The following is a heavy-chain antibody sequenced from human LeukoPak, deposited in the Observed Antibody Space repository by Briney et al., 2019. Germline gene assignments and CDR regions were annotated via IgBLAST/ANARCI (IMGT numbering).Heavy chain of an antibody. D-gene: IGHD5-24*01. V-gene: IGHV3-7*04. CDR3: TRVGYIDEGIDY. CDR2: IKQDGSKK. Sequence: RXAPGKGLXXXANIKQDGSKKSYVDSVKGRLTISRDNAKNSLYLQMNSLRAEDTAIYYCTRVGYIDEGIDYWGQGTLVTVSS. J-gene: IGHJ4*02.